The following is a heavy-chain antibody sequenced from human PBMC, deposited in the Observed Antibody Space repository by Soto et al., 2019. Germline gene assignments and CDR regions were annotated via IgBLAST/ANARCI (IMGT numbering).Heavy chain of an antibody. D-gene: IGHD3-22*01. CDR2: INAGNGNT. V-gene: IGHV1-3*01. CDR1: GYTFTSYA. CDR3: ARGRVAYYYDSSGYPAVDY. J-gene: IGHJ4*02. Sequence: QVQLVQSGAEVKKPGASVKVSCKASGYTFTSYAMHWVRQAPGQRLEWMGWINAGNGNTKYSQKFQGRVTITRDTSASTAYMELSSLRSEDTAVYYCARGRVAYYYDSSGYPAVDYWGQGTLVTVSS.